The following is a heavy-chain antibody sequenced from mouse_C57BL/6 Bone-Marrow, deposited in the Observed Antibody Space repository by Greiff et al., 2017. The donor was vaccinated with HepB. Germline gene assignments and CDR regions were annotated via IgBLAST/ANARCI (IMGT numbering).Heavy chain of an antibody. Sequence: EVMLVESEGGLVQPGSSMKLSCTASGFTFSDYYMAWVRQVPEKGLEWVANINYDGSSTYYLDSLKSRFIISRDNAKNILYLQMSSLKSEDTATYYCARDGYYYGSSYDYWGQGTTLTVSS. V-gene: IGHV5-16*01. CDR3: ARDGYYYGSSYDY. D-gene: IGHD1-1*01. J-gene: IGHJ2*01. CDR2: INYDGSST. CDR1: GFTFSDYY.